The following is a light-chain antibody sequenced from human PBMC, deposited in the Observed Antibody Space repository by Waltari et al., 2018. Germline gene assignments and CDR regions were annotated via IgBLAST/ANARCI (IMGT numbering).Light chain of an antibody. CDR1: QSIRYSSKNKNF. CDR3: QQYFITPFT. V-gene: IGKV4-1*01. J-gene: IGKJ3*01. CDR2: WAS. Sequence: DIVRSQSPDSLAVSLGERATIKCRSSQSIRYSSKNKNFLAWYQQKPGQSPKLLIYWASTRQSGVPDRFTGSWAGTDFTLTITSVQPEDVAIYYCQQYFITPFTFGPGTKVEIK.